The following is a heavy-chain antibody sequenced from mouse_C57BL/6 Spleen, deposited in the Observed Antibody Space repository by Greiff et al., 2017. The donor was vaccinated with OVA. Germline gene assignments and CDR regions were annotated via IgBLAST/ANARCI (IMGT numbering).Heavy chain of an antibody. J-gene: IGHJ4*01. CDR1: GYTFTDYE. D-gene: IGHD2-5*01. CDR3: TRTRAYYSKGHAMDY. V-gene: IGHV1-15*01. Sequence: VQLQQSGAELVRPGASVTLSCKASGYTFTDYEMHWVKQTPVHGLEWIGAIDPETGGTAYNQKFKGKAILTADKSSSTAYMELRSLTSEDSAVYYCTRTRAYYSKGHAMDYWGQGTSVTVSS. CDR2: IDPETGGT.